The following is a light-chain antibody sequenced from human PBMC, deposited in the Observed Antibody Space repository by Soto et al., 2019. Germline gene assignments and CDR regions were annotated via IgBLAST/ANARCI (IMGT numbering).Light chain of an antibody. J-gene: IGKJ1*01. Sequence: EIVLTQSPATLSLSPGERATLSCRASQSVSSDLAWYQQKPGQAPRLLIYDASNWATGLPARFSGSGSGTDFTLTISSLEPEDFAAYYCQQRSSWPCTFGQGTKVEIK. CDR1: QSVSSD. CDR2: DAS. V-gene: IGKV3-11*01. CDR3: QQRSSWPCT.